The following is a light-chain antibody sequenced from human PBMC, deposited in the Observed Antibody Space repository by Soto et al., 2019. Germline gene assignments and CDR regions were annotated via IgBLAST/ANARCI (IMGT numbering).Light chain of an antibody. V-gene: IGLV1-51*01. CDR3: GAWDSSLSGVV. CDR2: DNN. Sequence: QSVLTQPPSVSAAPGQKVTISCSGSSSNIGNNYVSWYQQLPGTAPKFLIYDNNKRPSGIPDRFSGSKSGTSATLDITGLQTGDEADYYCGAWDSSLSGVVFVGGTKLTVL. J-gene: IGLJ2*01. CDR1: SSNIGNNY.